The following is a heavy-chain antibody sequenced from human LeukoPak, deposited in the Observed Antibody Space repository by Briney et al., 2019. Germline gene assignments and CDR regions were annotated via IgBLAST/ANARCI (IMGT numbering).Heavy chain of an antibody. CDR3: ARDSGSGSYSAD. D-gene: IGHD3-10*01. CDR1: GFTFTNYA. J-gene: IGHJ4*02. V-gene: IGHV3-23*01. Sequence: PGGSLRLSCAASGFTFTNYAMSWVRQTPGKGLEWVSVISGSGGSTYYADSGKDRLTISRDNSKNTLFLQMNSLRIDDSAIYYCARDSGSGSYSADWGQGTLVTVSS. CDR2: ISGSGGST.